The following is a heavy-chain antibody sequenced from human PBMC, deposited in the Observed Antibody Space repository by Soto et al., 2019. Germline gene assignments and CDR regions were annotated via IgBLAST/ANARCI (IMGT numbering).Heavy chain of an antibody. CDR3: ARVYCGGDCYHFDY. CDR1: GFTFSSYS. J-gene: IGHJ4*02. V-gene: IGHV3-21*01. Sequence: EVQLVESGGGLVQPGGSLRLSCAASGFTFSSYSMNWVRQAPGKGLAWVSSISSSSSYIYYADSVKGRFTISRDNAKNSLYLQMNSLRAEDTAVYYCARVYCGGDCYHFDYWGQGTLVTVSS. CDR2: ISSSSSYI. D-gene: IGHD2-21*02.